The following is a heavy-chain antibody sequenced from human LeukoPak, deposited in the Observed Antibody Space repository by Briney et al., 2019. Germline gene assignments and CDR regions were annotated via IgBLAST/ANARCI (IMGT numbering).Heavy chain of an antibody. Sequence: ASVKVSCKASGYTFTGYYMHWVRQAPGQGLEWMGWINPNSGGTNYAQKFQGRVTMTRDTSISTAYMELSSLRSEDTAVCYCARVPRGSSWSRDAFDIWGQGTMVTVSS. CDR3: ARVPRGSSWSRDAFDI. J-gene: IGHJ3*02. CDR1: GYTFTGYY. D-gene: IGHD6-13*01. V-gene: IGHV1-2*02. CDR2: INPNSGGT.